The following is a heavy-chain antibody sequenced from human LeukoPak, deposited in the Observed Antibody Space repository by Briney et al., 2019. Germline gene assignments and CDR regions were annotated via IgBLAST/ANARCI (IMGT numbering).Heavy chain of an antibody. D-gene: IGHD2-21*02. J-gene: IGHJ4*02. CDR2: IYYSGST. CDR3: ARRSYCGGDCYSLDY. V-gene: IGHV4-59*08. Sequence: SETLSLTCTVSVGSISRYYWSWIRQPPGKGLEWSGYIYYSGSTNYNPSLKSRVTISVDTSTNQFSQKLSSVTAADTAVYYCARRSYCGGDCYSLDYWGQGPVVTVTS. CDR1: VGSISRYY.